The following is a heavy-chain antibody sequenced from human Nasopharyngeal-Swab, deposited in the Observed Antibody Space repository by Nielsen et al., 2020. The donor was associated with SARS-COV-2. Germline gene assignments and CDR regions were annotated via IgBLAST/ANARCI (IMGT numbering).Heavy chain of an antibody. CDR2: INGEESRT. V-gene: IGHV3-74*01. D-gene: IGHD3-16*01. J-gene: IGHJ3*01. CDR1: GFTFNNYW. CDR3: ARGPHGVRGAMQDAFDL. Sequence: GESLKISCAVSGFTFNNYWMHWVRQAPGKGLVWVSRINGEESRTSYADSVKGRFTISRDNAKNTLYLQTNSLRADDAAMYYCARGPHGVRGAMQDAFDLWGQGTMVTVSS.